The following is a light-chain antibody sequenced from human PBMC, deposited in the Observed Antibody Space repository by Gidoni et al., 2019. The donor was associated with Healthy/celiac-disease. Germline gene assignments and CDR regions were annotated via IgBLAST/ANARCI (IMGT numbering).Light chain of an antibody. J-gene: IGKJ4*01. V-gene: IGKV4-1*01. CDR3: QQYYSTPLT. Sequence: DIVMPQSPDSLAVSLGEWATINCKSSQSVLYSSNNKNYLAWYQQKPGQPPKLLIYWASTRESGVPDRVSGSGSGTDFTLTISSLQAEDVAVYYCQQYYSTPLTFXGXTKVEIK. CDR2: WAS. CDR1: QSVLYSSNNKNY.